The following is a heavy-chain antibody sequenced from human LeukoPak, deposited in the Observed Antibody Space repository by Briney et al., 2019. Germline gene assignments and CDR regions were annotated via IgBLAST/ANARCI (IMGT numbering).Heavy chain of an antibody. CDR1: GYIFSNFG. CDR3: TRDRVGGDLTGESLY. D-gene: IGHD1-14*01. Sequence: ASVNVSCKTSGYIFSNFGITWVRQAPGQGHEWMGWISAFNGNTVYTQKVQGSLTLTTDTSTSTAFMELRNLKSDDTGIYYCTRDRVGGDLTGESLYWGQGTLVTVS. V-gene: IGHV1-18*01. CDR2: ISAFNGNT. J-gene: IGHJ4*02.